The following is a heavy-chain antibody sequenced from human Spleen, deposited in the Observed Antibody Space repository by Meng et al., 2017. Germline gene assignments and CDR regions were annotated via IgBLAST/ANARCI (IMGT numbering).Heavy chain of an antibody. CDR1: GFIFSDYC. Sequence: GESLKISCGVSGFIFSDYCMSWIRQTPEKGLEWVAHIGRSGNNIYYSDSVKGRFTISRDNAKNSVYLQMNSLRAEDTAVYYCARALTGDRNYYYGMDVWGQGTTVTVSS. CDR2: IGRSGNNI. D-gene: IGHD7-27*01. CDR3: ARALTGDRNYYYGMDV. V-gene: IGHV3-11*04. J-gene: IGHJ6*02.